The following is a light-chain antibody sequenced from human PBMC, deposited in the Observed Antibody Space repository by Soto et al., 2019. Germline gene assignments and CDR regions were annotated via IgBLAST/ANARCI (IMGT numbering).Light chain of an antibody. V-gene: IGLV2-11*01. CDR1: RSGVGGYNY. Sequence: QSALTQPRSVSGSPGQSVTISCTGTRSGVGGYNYVSWYQQHPGKAPKLMIYDVSKRPSGVPDRFSGSKSGNTASLTISGLQAEDEADYYCCSYAGSYTVVFGGGTKLTVL. J-gene: IGLJ2*01. CDR2: DVS. CDR3: CSYAGSYTVV.